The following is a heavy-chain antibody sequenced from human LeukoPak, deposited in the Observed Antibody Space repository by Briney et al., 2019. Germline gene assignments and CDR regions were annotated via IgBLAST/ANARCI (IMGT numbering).Heavy chain of an antibody. CDR3: ARVRATVTPFDY. D-gene: IGHD4-17*01. CDR2: ITSSSSHI. J-gene: IGHJ4*02. Sequence: PGGSLRLSCAASRFTFSSYSMSWVRQAPGKGLQWVSSITSSSSHIYYADPVKGRFTISRDNAKNSLYLQMNSLRAEDTAVYYCARVRATVTPFDYWGEGTLVTVSS. V-gene: IGHV3-21*01. CDR1: RFTFSSYS.